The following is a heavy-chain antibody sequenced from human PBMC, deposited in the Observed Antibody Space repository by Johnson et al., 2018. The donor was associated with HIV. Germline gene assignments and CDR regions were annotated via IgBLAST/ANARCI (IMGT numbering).Heavy chain of an antibody. CDR1: GFSFSRYV. Sequence: QVQLVESGGGVVQPGRSLRLSCAASGFSFSRYVMHWVRRAPGKGLEWVAVISYDGSNKYYADSVKGRFTISRDNSKNTLYLQMNSLKTEDTAVYYCTTDGITLIVVSPGAFDIWGQGTMVTVSS. V-gene: IGHV3-30*03. CDR2: ISYDGSNK. CDR3: TTDGITLIVVSPGAFDI. J-gene: IGHJ3*02. D-gene: IGHD3-22*01.